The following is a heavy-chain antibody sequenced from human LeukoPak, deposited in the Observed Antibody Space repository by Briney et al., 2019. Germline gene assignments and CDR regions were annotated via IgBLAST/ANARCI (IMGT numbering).Heavy chain of an antibody. Sequence: PSETLSLTCTVSGGSIISSNYYWGWIRQPPGKGLEWIGSIFYSGNTYYNPSLESRVTISVDTSKNQFSLKLSSVTAADTAVYHCARDPGYYDSSGYYPGYFDYWGQGTLVTVSS. CDR2: IFYSGNT. CDR1: GGSIISSNYY. J-gene: IGHJ4*02. D-gene: IGHD3-22*01. V-gene: IGHV4-39*07. CDR3: ARDPGYYDSSGYYPGYFDY.